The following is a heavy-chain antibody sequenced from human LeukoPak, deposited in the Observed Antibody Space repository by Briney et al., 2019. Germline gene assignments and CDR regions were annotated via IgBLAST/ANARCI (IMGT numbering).Heavy chain of an antibody. CDR2: INAGNGNT. V-gene: IGHV1-3*01. Sequence: ASVKVSCKASGYTFINFAINWGRQAPGQRPEWMGWINAGNGNTKYSQKFQGRVTITRDTSASTAYMELSSLTSEDTAVYYCAVPASSSWTHDYWGQGTLVTVSS. J-gene: IGHJ4*02. D-gene: IGHD6-13*01. CDR3: AVPASSSWTHDY. CDR1: GYTFINFA.